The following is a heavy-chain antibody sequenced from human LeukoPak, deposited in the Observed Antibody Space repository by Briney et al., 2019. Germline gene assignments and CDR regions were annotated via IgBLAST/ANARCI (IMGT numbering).Heavy chain of an antibody. V-gene: IGHV3-48*03. J-gene: IGHJ6*03. CDR2: ISSSGSTI. D-gene: IGHD1-1*01. Sequence: GGSLRLSCAASGFTFSSYEMNWVRQAPGKGLEWVSYISSSGSTIYYADSVKGRFTISRDNAKNSLYLQMNSLRAEDTAVYYCARDTSPYYYSYMDVWGKGTTVTVSS. CDR3: ARDTSPYYYSYMDV. CDR1: GFTFSSYE.